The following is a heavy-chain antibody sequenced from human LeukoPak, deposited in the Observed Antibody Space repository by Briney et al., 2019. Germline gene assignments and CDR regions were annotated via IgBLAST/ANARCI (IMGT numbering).Heavy chain of an antibody. Sequence: ASVKVSCKASGYTFTGYYMHWVRQAPGQGLEWMGWINPNSGGTNYAQKLQGRVTMTTDTSTSTAYMELRSLRSDDTAVYYCARVRAPYYYDREYFDYWGQGTLVTVSS. CDR1: GYTFTGYY. J-gene: IGHJ4*02. V-gene: IGHV1-2*02. CDR3: ARVRAPYYYDREYFDY. CDR2: INPNSGGT. D-gene: IGHD3-22*01.